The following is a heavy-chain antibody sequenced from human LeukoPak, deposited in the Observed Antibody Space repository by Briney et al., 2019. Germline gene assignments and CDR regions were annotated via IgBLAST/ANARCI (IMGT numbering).Heavy chain of an antibody. CDR2: ISGYNGNT. Sequence: ASVKVSCKASGYTFTNYGISWVRQAPGQGLEWMGWISGYNGNTHYAQKLQGRVTITTDTSTTTAYMELRSLRSDDTAVYYCARDGLHRLNGYGGWFDPWGQGTLVTVSS. V-gene: IGHV1-18*01. J-gene: IGHJ5*02. CDR3: ARDGLHRLNGYGGWFDP. D-gene: IGHD4-23*01. CDR1: GYTFTNYG.